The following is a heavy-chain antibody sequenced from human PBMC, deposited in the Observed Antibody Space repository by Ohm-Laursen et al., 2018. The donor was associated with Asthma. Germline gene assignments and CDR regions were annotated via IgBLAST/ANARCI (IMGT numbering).Heavy chain of an antibody. J-gene: IGHJ6*02. D-gene: IGHD2-8*02. V-gene: IGHV3-23*01. CDR3: AKDLVEVTQASGMDV. CDR1: GSTFSSYA. Sequence: SLRLSCTASGSTFSSYAMSWVRQAPGKGLEWVSAISGSGGSTYYADSVKGRFTISRDNSKNTLYLQMNSLRAEDTAVYYCAKDLVEVTQASGMDVWGQGTTVTVSS. CDR2: ISGSGGST.